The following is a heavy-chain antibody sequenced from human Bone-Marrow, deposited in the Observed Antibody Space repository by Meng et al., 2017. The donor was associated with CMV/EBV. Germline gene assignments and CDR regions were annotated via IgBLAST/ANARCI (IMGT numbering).Heavy chain of an antibody. J-gene: IGHJ4*02. CDR1: GGTFSSHT. CDR2: IIPGLGTT. CDR3: ATGGEMATITGPFDY. Sequence: SVKVSCKASGGTFSSHTMSWVRQAPGQGLEWMGSIIPGLGTTNYAQKFQGRVTMTADKSTSTANMELSSLRSEDTAVYYCATGGEMATITGPFDYWGQGTLVTFSS. V-gene: IGHV1-69*08. D-gene: IGHD5-24*01.